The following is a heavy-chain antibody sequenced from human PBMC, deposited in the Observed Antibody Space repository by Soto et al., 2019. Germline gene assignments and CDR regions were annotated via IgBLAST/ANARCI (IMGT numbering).Heavy chain of an antibody. CDR2: INAGNGNT. J-gene: IGHJ5*02. Sequence: GASVKVSCKSSGYTFTSYSMHWVRQAPGQRLEWMGWINAGNGNTNYAQKLQGRVTMTTDTSTSTAYMELRSLRSDDTAVYYCARRGGYDYWFDPWGQGTLVTVSS. V-gene: IGHV1-3*01. CDR3: ARRGGYDYWFDP. D-gene: IGHD5-12*01. CDR1: GYTFTSYS.